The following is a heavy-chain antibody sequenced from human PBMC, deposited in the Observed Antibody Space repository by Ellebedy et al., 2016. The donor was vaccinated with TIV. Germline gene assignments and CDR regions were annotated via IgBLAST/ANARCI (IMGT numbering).Heavy chain of an antibody. V-gene: IGHV1-18*01. CDR1: GYTFTSFG. J-gene: IGHJ6*02. CDR2: VSGYNGNT. Sequence: ASVKVSCXASGYTFTSFGFSWVRQAPGQGLEWMGRVSGYNGNTNYAQKLQGRVTMTTDTSTSTAYMELRSLRSDDTAVYYCARDDYGDRYGMTSGAKGPRSPSP. D-gene: IGHD4-17*01. CDR3: ARDDYGDRYGMTS.